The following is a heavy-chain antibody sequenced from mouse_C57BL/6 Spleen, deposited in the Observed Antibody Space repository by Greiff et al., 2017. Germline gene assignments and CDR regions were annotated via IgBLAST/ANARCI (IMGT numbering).Heavy chain of an antibody. Sequence: EVKLMESGGGLVKPGGSLKLSCAASGFTFSSYAMSWVRQTPEKRLEWVATISDGGSYTYYPDNVKGRFTISRDNAKNNLYLQMSHLKSEDTAMYYCARGGLTTVVDYWGQGTTLTVSS. CDR3: ARGGLTTVVDY. CDR1: GFTFSSYA. V-gene: IGHV5-4*03. CDR2: ISDGGSYT. J-gene: IGHJ2*01. D-gene: IGHD1-1*01.